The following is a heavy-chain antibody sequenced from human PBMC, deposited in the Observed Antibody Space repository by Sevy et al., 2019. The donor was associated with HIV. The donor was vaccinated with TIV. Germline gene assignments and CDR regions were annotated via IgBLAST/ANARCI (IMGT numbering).Heavy chain of an antibody. Sequence: GGSLRLSCAASGFTFGKYWMGWVRQAPGKGLEWVANIKQAAGQKYYVDSVKGRFTISRDNAKNSLYLQMNSLRADDTAVYFCARDDGNYYYHYWGQGTLVTVSS. CDR1: GFTFGKYW. CDR2: IKQAAGQK. J-gene: IGHJ4*02. D-gene: IGHD1-7*01. V-gene: IGHV3-7*01. CDR3: ARDDGNYYYHY.